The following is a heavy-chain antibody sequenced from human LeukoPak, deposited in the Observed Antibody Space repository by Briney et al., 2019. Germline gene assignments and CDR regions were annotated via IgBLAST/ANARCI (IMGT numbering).Heavy chain of an antibody. CDR2: ISYDGSSK. Sequence: GGSLRLSCAASGFTFSSYAKHWVRQAPGEGLEWVAVISYDGSSKYYADSVKSRFTISTDNSKNTLYLQMNSLRAEDTAVYYCARGLIWGSYRLYYFDYWGQGTLVTVSS. CDR1: GFTFSSYA. J-gene: IGHJ4*02. CDR3: ARGLIWGSYRLYYFDY. V-gene: IGHV3-30-3*01. D-gene: IGHD3-16*02.